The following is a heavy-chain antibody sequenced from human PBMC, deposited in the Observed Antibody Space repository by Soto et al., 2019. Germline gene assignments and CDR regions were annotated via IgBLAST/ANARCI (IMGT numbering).Heavy chain of an antibody. CDR1: GYTFTSYG. V-gene: IGHV1-18*01. CDR2: ISAYNGNT. Sequence: QVQLVQSGAEVKKPGASVKVSCKASGYTFTSYGISWVRQAPGQGLEWMGWISAYNGNTNYAQKLQGRVTMTTGTXTXXAYMEVRSRRSDATAGCDCARDPGLWVGGAGWFDPWGQGTLVTVSS. J-gene: IGHJ5*02. D-gene: IGHD3-10*01. CDR3: ARDPGLWVGGAGWFDP.